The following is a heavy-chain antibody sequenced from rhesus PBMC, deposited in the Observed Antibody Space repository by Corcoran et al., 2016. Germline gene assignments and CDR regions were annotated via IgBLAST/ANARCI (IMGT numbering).Heavy chain of an antibody. D-gene: IGHD4-29*01. J-gene: IGHJ4*01. CDR1: GGSISDSYY. CDR2: LYGNRPSP. Sequence: QVQLQESGPGLGKPSEILSLTCAVSGGSISDSYYWHWIRQSPGKGPGSSGNLYGNRPSPYYNPSRRSRPPISKDTSQIQFFLQLSSVTAADTAVYYCARIEGKQLRQSFVYWGQGVLVTVSS. CDR3: ARIEGKQLRQSFVY. V-gene: IGHV4S9*01.